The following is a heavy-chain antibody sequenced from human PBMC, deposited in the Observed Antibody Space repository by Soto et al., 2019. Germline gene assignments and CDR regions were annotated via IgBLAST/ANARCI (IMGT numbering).Heavy chain of an antibody. V-gene: IGHV4-39*01. D-gene: IGHD2-15*01. J-gene: IGHJ4*02. CDR1: GGSISSISYY. CDR3: FNGRYCSFDY. Sequence: SETLSLTCTVSGGSISSISYYWGWIRQPPGKGLEWIGSIYYSGSTYYNPSLKSRVTISVDTSKNQFSLKLSSVTAADTAVYYCFNGRYCSFDYWGQGTLVTVSS. CDR2: IYYSGST.